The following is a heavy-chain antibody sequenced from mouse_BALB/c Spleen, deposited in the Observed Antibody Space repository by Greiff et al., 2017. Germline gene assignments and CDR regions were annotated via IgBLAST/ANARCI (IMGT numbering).Heavy chain of an antibody. Sequence: EVQLVESGGGLVKPGGSLKLSCAASGFTFSSYAMSWVRQSPEKRLAWVAEISSGGSYTYYPDTVTGRFTISRDNAKNTLYLEMSSVRSEDTAMYYCARVDGNYERSFDYWGQGTSLTVSS. D-gene: IGHD2-1*01. J-gene: IGHJ2*03. V-gene: IGHV5-9-4*01. CDR3: ARVDGNYERSFDY. CDR1: GFTFSSYA. CDR2: ISSGGSYT.